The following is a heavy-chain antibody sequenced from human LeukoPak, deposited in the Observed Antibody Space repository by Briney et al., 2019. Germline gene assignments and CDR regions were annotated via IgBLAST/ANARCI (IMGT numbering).Heavy chain of an antibody. D-gene: IGHD6-19*01. CDR2: IYYSGST. Sequence: PSETLSLTCTVSGGSISSGDYYWSWIRQHPGKGLEWMGYIYYSGSTYYNPSLKSRVTISVDTSKNQFSLKLSSVTAADTAVYYCAREGGIAVRYFDFWGQGTLVTVSS. V-gene: IGHV4-31*03. CDR1: GGSISSGDYY. CDR3: AREGGIAVRYFDF. J-gene: IGHJ4*02.